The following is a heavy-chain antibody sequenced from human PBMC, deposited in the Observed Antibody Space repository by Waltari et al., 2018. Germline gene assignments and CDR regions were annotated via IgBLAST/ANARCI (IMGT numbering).Heavy chain of an antibody. J-gene: IGHJ4*02. CDR1: GGSICSSSYY. CDR2: IYYSGST. CDR3: ARDPPERGSRFDY. V-gene: IGHV4-39*07. Sequence: QLQLQESGPGLVKPSETLSLPCTFPGGSICSSSYYWVGIRQPPGKGLEWIGSIYYSGSTYYNPSLKSRVTISVDTSKNQFSLKLSSVTAADTAVYYCARDPPERGSRFDYWGQGTLVTVSS.